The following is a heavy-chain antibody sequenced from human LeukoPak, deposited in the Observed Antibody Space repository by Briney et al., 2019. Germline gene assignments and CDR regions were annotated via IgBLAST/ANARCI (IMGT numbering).Heavy chain of an antibody. CDR1: GFTVSSNY. CDR3: ARTHTIFGVVTYFDY. V-gene: IGHV3-66*02. CDR2: IYSGGST. D-gene: IGHD3-3*01. J-gene: IGHJ4*02. Sequence: GGSLRLSCAASGFTVSSNYMSWVRQAPGKGLDWVSVIYSGGSTYYADSVKGRFTISRDNSKNTLYLQMNSLRAEDTAVYYCARTHTIFGVVTYFDYWGQGTLVTVSS.